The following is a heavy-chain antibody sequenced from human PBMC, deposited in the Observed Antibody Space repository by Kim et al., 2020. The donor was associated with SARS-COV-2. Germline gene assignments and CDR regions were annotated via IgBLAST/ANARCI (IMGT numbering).Heavy chain of an antibody. J-gene: IGHJ6*02. CDR3: ARDGRGGTWLKYYYYYYGMDV. D-gene: IGHD1-26*01. CDR1: GFSFRGYA. Sequence: GGSLRLSCAASGFSFRGYAMHWVRQAPGKGLEWMAVLSYDGGNQYYADSVRGRFTISRDNSDNTLYLQMNSLRPEDTAVYYCARDGRGGTWLKYYYYYYGMDVWGQGTTVTVSS. V-gene: IGHV3-30-3*01. CDR2: LSYDGGNQ.